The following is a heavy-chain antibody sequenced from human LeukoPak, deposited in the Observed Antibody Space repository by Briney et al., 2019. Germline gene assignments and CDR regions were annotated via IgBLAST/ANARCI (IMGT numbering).Heavy chain of an antibody. CDR3: ARSRCTFPPHPLDFDY. CDR1: GGSISTYY. Sequence: PSETLSLTCTVSGGSISTYYWSWVRQPPGKGLEWIGYIHHSETTIYNPSLKSRVTISVDTSKNQFSLKLTSVTAADTAVYYCARSRCTFPPHPLDFDYWGQGTLVTVSS. CDR2: IHHSETT. V-gene: IGHV4-59*01. J-gene: IGHJ4*02. D-gene: IGHD2-8*01.